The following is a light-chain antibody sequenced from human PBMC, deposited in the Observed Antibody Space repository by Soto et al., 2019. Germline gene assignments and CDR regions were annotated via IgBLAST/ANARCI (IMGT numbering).Light chain of an antibody. V-gene: IGLV2-14*01. Sequence: QSALTQPASVSGSPGQSITISCTGSSXDIGGYEFVSWFQQHPGKVPKLIIYEVSNRPSGVSDRFSGAKSGKTASLTISGLQPDDEAEYYCTSYSVTGTHYLFGSGTKVTLL. J-gene: IGLJ1*01. CDR3: TSYSVTGTHYL. CDR2: EVS. CDR1: SXDIGGYEF.